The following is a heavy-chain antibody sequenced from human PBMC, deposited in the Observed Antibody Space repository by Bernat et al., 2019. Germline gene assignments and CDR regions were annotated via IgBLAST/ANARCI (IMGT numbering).Heavy chain of an antibody. V-gene: IGHV4-31*03. Sequence: QVQLQESGPGLVKPSQTLSLTCTVSGGSISSGGYYWSWIRQHPGKGLEWIGYIYYSGSTYYNPSLKSRVTISVDTSKNQFSLKLSSVTAADTAVYYCARGGTRITMVRGVVFDYWGQGTLVTVSS. J-gene: IGHJ4*02. CDR1: GGSISSGGYY. D-gene: IGHD3-10*01. CDR3: ARGGTRITMVRGVVFDY. CDR2: IYYSGST.